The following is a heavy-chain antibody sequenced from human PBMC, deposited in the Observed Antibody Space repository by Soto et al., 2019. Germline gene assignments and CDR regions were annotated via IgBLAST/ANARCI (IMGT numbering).Heavy chain of an antibody. Sequence: QLQLQESGPGLVKPSETLSLTCAVSGGSISSSSNFWGWIRQPPGKGLEWIAIITYSGTTYYNPSLKSRVTISADTPNNQFSLSLSSVTAAETAIYYCARRNYPYYFDYWGQGILVTVSS. D-gene: IGHD3-10*01. CDR3: ARRNYPYYFDY. V-gene: IGHV4-39*01. CDR2: ITYSGTT. J-gene: IGHJ4*02. CDR1: GGSISSSSNF.